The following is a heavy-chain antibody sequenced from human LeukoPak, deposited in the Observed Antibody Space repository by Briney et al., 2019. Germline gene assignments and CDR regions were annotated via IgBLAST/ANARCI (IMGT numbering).Heavy chain of an antibody. CDR3: AKDRFDGSGYYPDAFDI. CDR2: LSGSGDST. D-gene: IGHD3-22*01. CDR1: GFTFYTYA. J-gene: IGHJ3*02. V-gene: IGHV3-23*01. Sequence: GGCLRLSCAASGFTFYTYAMSWVRQAPGKGLEWVSPLSGSGDSTYYADSVKGRFTISRDNSKSTLYLQMNSLRAEDTAVYYCAKDRFDGSGYYPDAFDIWGQGTMVTVSS.